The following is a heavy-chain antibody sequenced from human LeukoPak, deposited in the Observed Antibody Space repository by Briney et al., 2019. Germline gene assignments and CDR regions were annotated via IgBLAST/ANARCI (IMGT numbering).Heavy chain of an antibody. CDR1: GFTFSSYW. Sequence: GGSLRLSCAASGFTFSSYWMNWVRQAAGKGLEWVSYISSSSSTIYYADSVKGRFTISRDNAKNSLYLQMNSLRAEDTAVYYCARGGYCSGDSCYFFDYWGQGTLVAVSS. J-gene: IGHJ4*02. V-gene: IGHV3-48*01. CDR3: ARGGYCSGDSCYFFDY. CDR2: ISSSSSTI. D-gene: IGHD2-15*01.